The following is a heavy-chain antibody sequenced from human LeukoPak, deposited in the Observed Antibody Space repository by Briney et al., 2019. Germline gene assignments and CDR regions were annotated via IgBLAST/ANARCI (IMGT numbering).Heavy chain of an antibody. Sequence: LSGGSLRLSCAASGFTFSSYSMNWVRQAPGKGLEWVSYISSSSSTIYYADSVKGRFTISRDNAKNSLYLQMNSLRAEDTAVYYCARDDWNHPFDYWGQGTLVTVSS. CDR3: ARDDWNHPFDY. CDR1: GFTFSSYS. CDR2: ISSSSSTI. D-gene: IGHD1-1*01. J-gene: IGHJ4*02. V-gene: IGHV3-48*04.